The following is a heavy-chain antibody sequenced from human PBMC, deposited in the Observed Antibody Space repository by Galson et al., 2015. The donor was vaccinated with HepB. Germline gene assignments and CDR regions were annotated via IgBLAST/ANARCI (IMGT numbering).Heavy chain of an antibody. CDR1: GGTFSSYA. Sequence: GGTFSSYAISWVRQAPGQGLEWMGGIIPIFGIANYAQKFQGRVTITADESTSTAYMEMRSLRSEDTAVYYCARLGGMDVWGQGTTVTVSS. V-gene: IGHV1-69*01. CDR3: ARLGGMDV. J-gene: IGHJ6*02. CDR2: IIPIFGIA. D-gene: IGHD3-16*01.